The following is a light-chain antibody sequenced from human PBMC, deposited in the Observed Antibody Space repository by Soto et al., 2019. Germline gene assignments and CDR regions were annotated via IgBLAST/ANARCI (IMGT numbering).Light chain of an antibody. J-gene: IGKJ5*01. CDR3: QQLNSSPIT. CDR1: QGVSSY. Sequence: IQLTQSPSSLSASVGDRVTIACRASQGVSSYLAWYQQKPGKAPKLLIYDASTLQSGVPSRFSGSGSGTDFTLTISSLQPEDCATYYCQQLNSSPITFGQGTLLEIK. CDR2: DAS. V-gene: IGKV1-9*01.